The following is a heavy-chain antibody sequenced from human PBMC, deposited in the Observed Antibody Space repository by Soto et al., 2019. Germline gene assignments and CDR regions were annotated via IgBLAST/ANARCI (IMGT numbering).Heavy chain of an antibody. J-gene: IGHJ3*02. Sequence: QVQLVESGGGVVQPGRSLRLSCAASGFTFSSYGMHWVRQAPGKGLEWVAVISYDGSNKYYADSVKGRFTISRDNSKNTLYLQMNSLRAEDTAVYYCANRGDYLVGAFDIWGQGTMVTVSS. V-gene: IGHV3-30*18. CDR3: ANRGDYLVGAFDI. D-gene: IGHD3-16*01. CDR1: GFTFSSYG. CDR2: ISYDGSNK.